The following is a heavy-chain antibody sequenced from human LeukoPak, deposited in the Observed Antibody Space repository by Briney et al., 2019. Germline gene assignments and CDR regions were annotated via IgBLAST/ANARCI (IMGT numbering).Heavy chain of an antibody. CDR1: GFTLSSYS. V-gene: IGHV3-21*01. CDR2: ISSSSSYI. CDR3: ARQGGCSGGSYYHYYYYGMDV. J-gene: IGHJ6*02. Sequence: GGSLRLSCAASGFTLSSYSMNWVRQAPGKGLEWVSSISSSSSYIYYADSVKGRFTISRDNAKNSLYLQMNSLRAEDTAVYYCARQGGCSGGSYYHYYYYGMDVWGQGTTVTVSS. D-gene: IGHD2-15*01.